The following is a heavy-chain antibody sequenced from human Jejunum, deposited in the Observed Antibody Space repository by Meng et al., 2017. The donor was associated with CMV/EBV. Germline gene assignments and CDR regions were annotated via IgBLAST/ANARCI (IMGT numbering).Heavy chain of an antibody. J-gene: IGHJ4*02. V-gene: IGHV4-31*02. Sequence: SGGSISSGGYYWSWIRQHPGKGLEWIGYIHNSGSTHSNPSLASRVTMSVDTSKNQFSLKLSSVIAVDTAVYYCAREACTTTSCSYDYWGQGALVTVSS. CDR2: IHNSGST. CDR3: AREACTTTSCSYDY. CDR1: GGSISSGGYY. D-gene: IGHD2-2*01.